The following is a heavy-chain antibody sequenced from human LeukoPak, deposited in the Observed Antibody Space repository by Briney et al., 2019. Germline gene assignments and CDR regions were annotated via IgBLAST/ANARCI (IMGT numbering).Heavy chain of an antibody. CDR1: GYTFTGYY. CDR2: INPNSGGT. Sequence: GASVKVSCKASGYTFTGYYMHWVRQAPGQGLEWMGRINPNSGGTNYAQKFQGWVTMTRDTSISTAYMELSRLRSDDTAVYYCARVHYYDSRAYYFDYWGQGTLVTVSS. CDR3: ARVHYYDSRAYYFDY. D-gene: IGHD3-22*01. J-gene: IGHJ4*02. V-gene: IGHV1-2*04.